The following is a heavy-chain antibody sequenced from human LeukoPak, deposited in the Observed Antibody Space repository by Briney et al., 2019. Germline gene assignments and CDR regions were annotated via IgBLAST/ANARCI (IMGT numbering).Heavy chain of an antibody. J-gene: IGHJ6*03. D-gene: IGHD3-22*01. CDR3: ASYYYDSSGYYQLRYYYYYVDV. V-gene: IGHV3-30*02. CDR2: IRYDGSNK. CDR1: GFTFSSYG. Sequence: GGSLRLSCAASGFTFSSYGMHWVRQAPGKGLEWVAFIRYDGSNKYYADSVKGRFTISRDNSKNTLYLQMNSLRAEDTAVYYCASYYYDSSGYYQLRYYYYYVDVWGKGTTVTVSS.